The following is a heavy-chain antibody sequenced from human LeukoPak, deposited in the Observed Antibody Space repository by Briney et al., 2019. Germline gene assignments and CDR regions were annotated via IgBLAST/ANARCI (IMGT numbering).Heavy chain of an antibody. Sequence: GGSLRLSCAASGFTFSSYSMNWVRQAPGKGLEWVSSISSSSSYIYYADSVKGRFTISRDNAKNSLYLQMNSLRAEDTAVYYCARAGSIVVAGPDYWGQGTLVTVSS. CDR3: ARAGSIVVAGPDY. V-gene: IGHV3-21*01. CDR2: ISSSSSYI. CDR1: GFTFSSYS. J-gene: IGHJ4*02. D-gene: IGHD6-19*01.